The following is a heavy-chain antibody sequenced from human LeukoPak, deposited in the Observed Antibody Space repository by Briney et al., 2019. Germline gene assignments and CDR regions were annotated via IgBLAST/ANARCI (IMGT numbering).Heavy chain of an antibody. J-gene: IGHJ4*02. CDR3: ARERTPGSGYGVDY. Sequence: ASVKVSCKASGYTFTGYYIHWVRQAPGQGLEWMGWINPNINGTNHAQKFQGRVTMTGDRSISTAYMELSRLRSDDTAVYYCARERTPGSGYGVDYWGQGTVVTVSS. D-gene: IGHD6-25*01. CDR1: GYTFTGYY. CDR2: INPNINGT. V-gene: IGHV1-2*02.